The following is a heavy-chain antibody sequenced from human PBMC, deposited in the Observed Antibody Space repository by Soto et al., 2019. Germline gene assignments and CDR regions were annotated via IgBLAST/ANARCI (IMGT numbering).Heavy chain of an antibody. CDR1: GFTFSSYG. CDR2: IWYDGSNK. Sequence: GGSLILSCAASGFTFSSYGMHWVRQAPGKGLEWVAVIWYDGSNKYYADSVKGRFTISRDNSKNTLYLQMNSLRAEDTAVYYCAREHGSSNLLYYYYGMDVWGQGTTVTVSS. J-gene: IGHJ6*02. D-gene: IGHD6-6*01. V-gene: IGHV3-33*01. CDR3: AREHGSSNLLYYYYGMDV.